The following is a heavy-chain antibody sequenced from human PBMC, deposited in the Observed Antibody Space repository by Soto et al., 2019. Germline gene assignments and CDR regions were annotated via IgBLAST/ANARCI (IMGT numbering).Heavy chain of an antibody. CDR2: INHSGST. V-gene: IGHV4-34*01. CDR1: GGSFSGYY. J-gene: IGHJ4*02. Sequence: PSETLSLTCAVYGGSFSGYYWTWIRQPPGTGLEWIGEINHSGSTNYNPSLKSRVTISVDTSKNQFSLKLSSVTAADTAVYYCERVGTAMVQVDYWGQGTLVTVS. CDR3: ERVGTAMVQVDY. D-gene: IGHD5-18*01.